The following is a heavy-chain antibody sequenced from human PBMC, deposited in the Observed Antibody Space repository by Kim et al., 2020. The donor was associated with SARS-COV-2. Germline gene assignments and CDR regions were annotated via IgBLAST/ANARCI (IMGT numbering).Heavy chain of an antibody. V-gene: IGHV4-4*02. CDR2: IYHSGST. J-gene: IGHJ3*02. CDR3: ARRTCITIFLDAFDI. CDR1: GGSISSSNW. D-gene: IGHD3-9*01. Sequence: SETLSLTCAVSGGSISSSNWWSWVRQPPGKGLEWFGEIYHSGSTNYNPSLKSRVTISVDKSKNQFSLKLSSVTAADTAVYYCARRTCITIFLDAFDIWGQGTMVTVSS.